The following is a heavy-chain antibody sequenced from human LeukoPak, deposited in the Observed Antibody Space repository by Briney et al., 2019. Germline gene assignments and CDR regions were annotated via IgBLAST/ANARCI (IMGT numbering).Heavy chain of an antibody. CDR2: IYYSGST. J-gene: IGHJ4*02. CDR3: AGGYSYGHSLFDY. D-gene: IGHD5-18*01. CDR1: GGSISSYY. Sequence: SETLSLTCTVSGGSISSYYWGWIRQPPGEGLEWIGSIYYSGSTYYNPSLKSRVTISVDTSKNQFSLKLSSVTAADTAVYYCAGGYSYGHSLFDYWGQGTLVTVSS. V-gene: IGHV4-39*07.